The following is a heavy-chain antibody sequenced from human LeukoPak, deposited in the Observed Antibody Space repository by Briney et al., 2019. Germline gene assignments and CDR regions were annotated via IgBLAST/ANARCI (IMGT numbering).Heavy chain of an antibody. CDR3: AKDSGSSWYAVWDY. V-gene: IGHV3-23*01. D-gene: IGHD6-13*01. J-gene: IGHJ4*02. CDR1: GFTFSSCA. CDR2: ISGSGGST. Sequence: GVCLRLSCAASGFTFSSCAVSWVRQAPGKGLEWVAAISGSGGSTYYADSVKGRFTISRDNSKNTLYLQMNSLRAEDTAVYYCAKDSGSSWYAVWDYWGQGTLVTVSS.